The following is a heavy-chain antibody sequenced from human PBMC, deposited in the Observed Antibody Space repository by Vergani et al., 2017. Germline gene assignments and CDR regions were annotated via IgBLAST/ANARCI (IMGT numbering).Heavy chain of an antibody. J-gene: IGHJ4*02. CDR1: GFTFSDYY. D-gene: IGHD1-14*01. CDR3: ARDARGGTEDFDY. CDR2: ISSSGSYT. Sequence: VQLLESGGGLVQPGGSLRLSCAASGFTFSDYYMSWIRQAPGKGLEWVSYISSSGSYTNYADSVKGRFTISRYNAKKSLFLQMKSLRVEDTAVYYCARDARGGTEDFDYWGQGTLVTVSS. V-gene: IGHV3-11*06.